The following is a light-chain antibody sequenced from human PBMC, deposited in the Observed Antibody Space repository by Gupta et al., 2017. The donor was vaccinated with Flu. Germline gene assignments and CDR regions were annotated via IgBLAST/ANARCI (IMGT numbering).Light chain of an antibody. V-gene: IGLV2-23*02. CDR2: EVR. CDR3: CSYGGSRTFAV. CDR1: SSDIGTFDL. J-gene: IGLJ2*01. Sequence: ITISCTGTSSDIGTFDLVSWYHQRPDKAPKRLSYEVRKRPSGVSDRFSGSKSGYRASLTISGLQAEDEGDYYCCSYGGSRTFAVFGGGTKLTVL.